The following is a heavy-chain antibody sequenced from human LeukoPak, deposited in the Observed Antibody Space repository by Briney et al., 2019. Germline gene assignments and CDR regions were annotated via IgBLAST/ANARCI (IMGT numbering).Heavy chain of an antibody. Sequence: SEALSLTCTVSGGSISSSSYYWGWIRQPPGKGLEWIGSIYYSGSTNYNPSLKSRVTISVDTSKNQFSLKLSSVTAADTAVYYCARSPVSEFLDAFDIWGQGTMVTVSS. V-gene: IGHV4-39*07. CDR1: GGSISSSSYY. J-gene: IGHJ3*02. CDR3: ARSPVSEFLDAFDI. D-gene: IGHD3-10*01. CDR2: IYYSGST.